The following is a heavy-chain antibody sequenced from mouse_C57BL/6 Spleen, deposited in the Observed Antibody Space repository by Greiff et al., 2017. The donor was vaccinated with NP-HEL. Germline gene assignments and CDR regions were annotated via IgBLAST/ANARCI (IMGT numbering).Heavy chain of an antibody. D-gene: IGHD2-5*01. CDR2: IDPSDSYT. J-gene: IGHJ4*01. Sequence: VQLQQPGAELVKPGASVKLSCKASGYTFTSYWMQWVKQRPGQGLEWIGEIDPSDSYTNYNQKFKGKATLTVDTSSSTAYMQLSSLTSEDSAVYYCARFSHSNSMDYWGQGTSVTVSS. CDR1: GYTFTSYW. V-gene: IGHV1-50*01. CDR3: ARFSHSNSMDY.